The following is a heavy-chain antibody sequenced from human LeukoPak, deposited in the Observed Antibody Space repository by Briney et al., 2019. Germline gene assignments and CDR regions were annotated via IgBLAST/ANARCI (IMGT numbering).Heavy chain of an antibody. CDR1: GGSIISSSYY. Sequence: PSETLSLICTVSGGSIISSSYYWGWIRQPPGKGLEWIGSIYYSGSTYYNPSLKSRVTISVDTSKNQFSLKLSSVTAADTAVYYCARHFGGSCYSCPFDPWGRGTVVTVSS. J-gene: IGHJ5*02. CDR2: IYYSGST. D-gene: IGHD2-15*01. CDR3: ARHFGGSCYSCPFDP. V-gene: IGHV4-39*01.